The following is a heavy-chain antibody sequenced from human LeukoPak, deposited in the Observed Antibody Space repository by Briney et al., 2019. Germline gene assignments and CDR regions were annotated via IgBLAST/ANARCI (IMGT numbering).Heavy chain of an antibody. J-gene: IGHJ4*01. Sequence: PGGSLRLSCAASGFTFSSYAMSWVRQAPGKGLEWVSAIGGSGGSTYYADSVKGRFTISRDNAKKSVHLQMNSLRADDTAVYYCARGFSLGLGASGWEVHFDCWGRGSLVTVSS. CDR1: GFTFSSYA. V-gene: IGHV3-23*01. CDR2: IGGSGGST. D-gene: IGHD1-26*01. CDR3: ARGFSLGLGASGWEVHFDC.